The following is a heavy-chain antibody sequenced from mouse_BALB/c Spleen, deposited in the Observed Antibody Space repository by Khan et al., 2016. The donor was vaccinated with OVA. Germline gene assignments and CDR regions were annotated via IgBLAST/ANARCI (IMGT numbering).Heavy chain of an antibody. J-gene: IGHJ3*01. CDR2: IKNNGNTI. D-gene: IGHD2-2*01. V-gene: IGHV5-6-2*01. Sequence: VELVESGGGLVKLGGSLKLSCAASGFTFDSYYMSWVRQTPEKRLELVAAIKNNGNTIYYTHTVKGRFTISRDNATNTLYLQMSSLKSEDTALYYCTRNYGYDGEFAYWGQGTLVTVSA. CDR3: TRNYGYDGEFAY. CDR1: GFTFDSYY.